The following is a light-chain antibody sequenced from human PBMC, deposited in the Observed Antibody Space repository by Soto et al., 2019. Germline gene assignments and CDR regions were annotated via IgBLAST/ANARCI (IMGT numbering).Light chain of an antibody. CDR1: QSVSSN. CDR3: HQYAYSPLT. V-gene: IGKV3-20*01. CDR2: GAS. Sequence: LSVAPGERVTFSCRASQSVSSNLAWYQQKPGQAPRLLIYGASSRATGIPDRFIGSGSGTDFNLTITRLEPEDFAVYFCHQYAYSPLTFGGGTKVDIK. J-gene: IGKJ4*01.